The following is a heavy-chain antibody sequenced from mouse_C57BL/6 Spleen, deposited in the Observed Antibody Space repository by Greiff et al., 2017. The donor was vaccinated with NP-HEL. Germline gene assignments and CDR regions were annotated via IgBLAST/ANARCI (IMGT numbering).Heavy chain of an antibody. V-gene: IGHV1-7*01. CDR3: ARAGNGNYDAMDY. CDR2: INPSSGYT. Sequence: VQLQQSGAELARPGASVKMSCKASGYTFTSYWMHWVKQRPGQGLEWIGYINPSSGYTKYNQKFKDKATLTADKSSSTAYMQLSSLTYEDSAVYYCARAGNGNYDAMDYWGQGTSVTVSS. J-gene: IGHJ4*01. CDR1: GYTFTSYW. D-gene: IGHD2-1*01.